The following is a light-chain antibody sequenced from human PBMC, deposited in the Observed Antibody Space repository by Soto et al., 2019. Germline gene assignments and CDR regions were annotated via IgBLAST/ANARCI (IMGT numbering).Light chain of an antibody. Sequence: EVVMTGSPVTLSMSPGDRIMLSCGASQSVSTNLAWYQQKPGQAPRLFIYGASSRATGIPDRCSGSGAGTDFTLTISRLEHADFAGFYCQQSGSSPATFGQGTNV. CDR1: QSVSTN. J-gene: IGKJ1*01. CDR2: GAS. V-gene: IGKV3-20*01. CDR3: QQSGSSPAT.